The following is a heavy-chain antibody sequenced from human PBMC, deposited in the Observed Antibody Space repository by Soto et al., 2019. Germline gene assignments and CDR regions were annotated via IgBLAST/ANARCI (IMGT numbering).Heavy chain of an antibody. D-gene: IGHD3-10*01. Sequence: PGESLKISCQVSGYNFTNYWIAWVRQRPGKGLDWMGILYPGDSDTRYSPSFQGQVTISADKSISTAYLQWSSLKASDTAMYYCARRLRGTMVRGVSGAFDIWGQGTMVTVSS. CDR3: ARRLRGTMVRGVSGAFDI. CDR2: LYPGDSDT. V-gene: IGHV5-51*01. CDR1: GYNFTNYW. J-gene: IGHJ3*02.